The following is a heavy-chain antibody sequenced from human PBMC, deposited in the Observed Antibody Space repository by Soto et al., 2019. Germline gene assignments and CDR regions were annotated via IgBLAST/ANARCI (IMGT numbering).Heavy chain of an antibody. CDR1: GFTFSNAW. V-gene: IGHV3-15*07. CDR2: IKSKTDGGTT. D-gene: IGHD2-8*01. Sequence: GGSLRLSCAASGFTFSNAWMNWVRQAPGKGLEWVGRIKSKTDGGTTDYAAPVKGRFTISRDDSKNTLYLQMNSLKTDDTAVYYCTAEVTHREVYDAFDIWGQGTMVTVSS. CDR3: TAEVTHREVYDAFDI. J-gene: IGHJ3*02.